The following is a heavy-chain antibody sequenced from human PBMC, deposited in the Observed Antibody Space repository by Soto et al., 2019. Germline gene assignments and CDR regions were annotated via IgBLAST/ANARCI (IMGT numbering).Heavy chain of an antibody. CDR1: GGSMSSHS. CDR2: THYSGST. J-gene: IGHJ5*02. CDR3: ARDLGYSSSSLGWFDP. D-gene: IGHD6-6*01. V-gene: IGHV4-59*11. Sequence: SETLSLTCTVSGGSMSSHSWSWIRQPPGKGLERIGCTHYSGSTNYNPSLKSRVTMSVDTSKNQFSLKLSSVSAADTAMYYCARDLGYSSSSLGWFDPWGQGTLVTVSS.